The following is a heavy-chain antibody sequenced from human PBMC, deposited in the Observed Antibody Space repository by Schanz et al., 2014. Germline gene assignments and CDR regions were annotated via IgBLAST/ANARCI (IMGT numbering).Heavy chain of an antibody. CDR2: ITYNGGTI. Sequence: PGGSLRLSCAASGITFSSHSFNWVRQAPGKGLEWISYITYNGGTIYYADSVKGRFTISRDNAKNSLYLEMNSLRPEDTAVYYCARGRVLESWGQGTLVTASS. J-gene: IGHJ5*02. CDR1: GITFSSHS. D-gene: IGHD1-1*01. CDR3: ARGRVLES. V-gene: IGHV3-48*01.